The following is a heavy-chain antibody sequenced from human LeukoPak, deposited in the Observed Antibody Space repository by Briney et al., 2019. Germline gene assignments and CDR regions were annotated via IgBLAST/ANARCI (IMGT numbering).Heavy chain of an antibody. CDR2: INPKSGGT. D-gene: IGHD6-19*01. J-gene: IGHJ4*02. V-gene: IGHV1-2*02. Sequence: ASVKVSCKASGYTFTGYYMHLVRQAPGQGLEWMGWINPKSGGTNYAQKFQGRVTMTRDTSISTAYMELSGLRSDDTAVYYCARHYSSGWYSDWGQGTLVTVSS. CDR3: ARHYSSGWYSD. CDR1: GYTFTGYY.